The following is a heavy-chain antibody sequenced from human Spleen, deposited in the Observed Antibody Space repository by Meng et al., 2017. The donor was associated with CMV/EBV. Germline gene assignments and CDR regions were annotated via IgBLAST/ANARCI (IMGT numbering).Heavy chain of an antibody. Sequence: GGSLRLSCTVSGGSISRYYWSWIRQPPGKGLVWVSRINSDGSSTSYADSVKGRFTISRDNAKNTLYLQMNSLRAEDTAVYYCACFGYWGQGTLVTVSS. CDR2: INSDGSST. D-gene: IGHD2-21*01. V-gene: IGHV3-74*01. CDR3: ACFGY. CDR1: GGSISRYY. J-gene: IGHJ4*02.